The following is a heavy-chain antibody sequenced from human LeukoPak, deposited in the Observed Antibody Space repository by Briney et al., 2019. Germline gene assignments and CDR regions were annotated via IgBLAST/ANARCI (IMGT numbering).Heavy chain of an antibody. J-gene: IGHJ6*04. CDR1: GFTFSSYG. D-gene: IGHD7-27*01. CDR3: ARDGDFDYGMDV. CDR2: ISYDGSNK. Sequence: PGRSLRLSCAASGFTFSSYGMHWVRQAPGKGLEWVAVISYDGSNKYYADSVKGRFTISRDNSKNTLYLQMNSLRAEDTAVYYCARDGDFDYGMDVWGKGTTVTVSS. V-gene: IGHV3-30*03.